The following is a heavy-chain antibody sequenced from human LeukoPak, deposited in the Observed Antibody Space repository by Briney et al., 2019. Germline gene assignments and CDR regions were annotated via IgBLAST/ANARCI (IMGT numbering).Heavy chain of an antibody. CDR2: ISTYGGST. CDR1: GYTFISYG. J-gene: IGHJ4*02. D-gene: IGHD1-1*01. CDR3: ARPSTEATGYYFDY. Sequence: ASVKVSCKASGYTFISYGVSWVRQAPGQGLEWMGWISTYGGSTNYEQKLQGRVTVTTDTSTSTVYMELRSLRSDDTAVYYCARPSTEATGYYFDYWGQGTLVTVSS. V-gene: IGHV1-18*01.